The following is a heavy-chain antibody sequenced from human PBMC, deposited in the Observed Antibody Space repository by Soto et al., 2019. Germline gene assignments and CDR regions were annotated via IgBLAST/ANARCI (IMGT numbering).Heavy chain of an antibody. CDR2: INNDGSNT. Sequence: GGSLRLSCSASGFTFSSYWMHWVRQAPGKGLVWVSRINNDGSNTNYADSVRGRFTISRDTAKNTLYLQMSSLRAEDTAVYYSARGRGYCTNAVCRNHYFDYWGKGTPVTVSS. J-gene: IGHJ4*02. V-gene: IGHV3-74*01. CDR1: GFTFSSYW. CDR3: ARGRGYCTNAVCRNHYFDY. D-gene: IGHD2-8*01.